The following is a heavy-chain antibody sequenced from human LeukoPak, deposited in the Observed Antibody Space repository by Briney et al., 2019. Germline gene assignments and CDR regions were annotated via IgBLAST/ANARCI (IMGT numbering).Heavy chain of an antibody. CDR1: GFTFSSYG. CDR3: AREASGYSYGLDAFDV. D-gene: IGHD5-18*01. CDR2: ISSSGSTI. J-gene: IGHJ3*01. V-gene: IGHV3-48*04. Sequence: GGSLRLSCAASGFTFSSYGMHWVRQASGKGLEWVSYISSSGSTIYYADSVKGRFTISRDNAKNSLYLQMNSLRAEDTAVYYCAREASGYSYGLDAFDVWGQGTMVTVSS.